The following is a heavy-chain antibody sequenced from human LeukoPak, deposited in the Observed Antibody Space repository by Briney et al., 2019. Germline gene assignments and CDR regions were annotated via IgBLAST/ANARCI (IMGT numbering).Heavy chain of an antibody. CDR1: GFTFSTCA. V-gene: IGHV3-23*01. J-gene: IGHJ4*02. Sequence: GGSLRLSCAASGFTFSTCAMSWVRQAPGKGLEWVSTISGGGRSTDYADSVKGRFTISRNNSKNTLYLQMNSLRAEDTVVYYCARERYFDYWGQGTLVTVSS. CDR3: ARERYFDY. CDR2: ISGGGRST.